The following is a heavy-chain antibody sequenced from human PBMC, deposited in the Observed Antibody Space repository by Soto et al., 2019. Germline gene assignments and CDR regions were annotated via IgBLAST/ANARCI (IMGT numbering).Heavy chain of an antibody. Sequence: PSETLSLTCAGSGGSIRGSYYYWGWRRQSPGRGREWIGSVFYTGFTSYNPSLESRVSVSVDTSKNQFSLKVSAVTAADTAVYYCASSQKGYNWNYFDHWGQGALVTVSS. CDR3: ASSQKGYNWNYFDH. V-gene: IGHV4-39*01. CDR2: VFYTGFT. CDR1: GGSIRGSYYY. J-gene: IGHJ4*02. D-gene: IGHD1-20*01.